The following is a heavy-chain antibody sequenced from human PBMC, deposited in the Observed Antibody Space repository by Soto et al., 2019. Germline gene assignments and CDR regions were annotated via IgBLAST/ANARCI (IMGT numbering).Heavy chain of an antibody. V-gene: IGHV3-33*01. Sequence: PGGSLRLSCAASGFTFSSYGMHWVRQAPGKGLEWVAVIWYDGSNKYYADSVKGRFTISRDNSKNTLYLQMNSLRAEDTAVYYCAGASVTPYYYYYYGMDVWGQGTTVTVS. J-gene: IGHJ6*02. CDR3: AGASVTPYYYYYYGMDV. CDR2: IWYDGSNK. CDR1: GFTFSSYG. D-gene: IGHD4-4*01.